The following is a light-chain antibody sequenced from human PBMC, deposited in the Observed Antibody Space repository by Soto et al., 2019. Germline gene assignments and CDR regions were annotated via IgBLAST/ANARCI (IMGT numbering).Light chain of an antibody. CDR2: LGS. V-gene: IGKV2-28*01. CDR1: QSLLHSNGYSY. J-gene: IGKJ2*01. Sequence: DIVMTQSPLSLPVTPGEPASISCRSSQSLLHSNGYSYLDWYLQKPGQRPQLLIYLGSNRASGVPDRFSGSVSGTDFTLNISRVEAEDLGVYYCMQTLQFPLTFGQGTKLEIK. CDR3: MQTLQFPLT.